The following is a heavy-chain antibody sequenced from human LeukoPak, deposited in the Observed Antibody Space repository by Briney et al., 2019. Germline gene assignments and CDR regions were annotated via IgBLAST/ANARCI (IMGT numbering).Heavy chain of an antibody. J-gene: IGHJ6*03. CDR3: ARHSPGYYYYYYYMDV. CDR1: GGSISSYY. D-gene: IGHD2-21*01. CDR2: IYTSGST. V-gene: IGHV4-4*09. Sequence: PSETLSLTCTVSGGSISSYYWSWIRQPPGKGLEWIGYIYTSGSTNYNPSLKSRVTISVDTSKNQFSLKLSSVTAADTAVYYCARHSPGYYYYYYYMDVWGKGTTVTVSS.